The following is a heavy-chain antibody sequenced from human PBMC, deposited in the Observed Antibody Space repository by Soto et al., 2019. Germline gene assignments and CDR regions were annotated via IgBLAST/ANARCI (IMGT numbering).Heavy chain of an antibody. Sequence: GGLSLSCAASGFPFSGYARTWVRRAPGKGREWVSAIGGSGGSTYYADSVKGRFTIPRDNSKNTLYLQMNSLRAEDTAVYYCAKESYGSGSYYNVAYYYYGMDVWGQGTTVTVSS. CDR3: AKESYGSGSYYNVAYYYYGMDV. J-gene: IGHJ6*02. D-gene: IGHD3-10*01. CDR1: GFPFSGYA. CDR2: IGGSGGST. V-gene: IGHV3-23*01.